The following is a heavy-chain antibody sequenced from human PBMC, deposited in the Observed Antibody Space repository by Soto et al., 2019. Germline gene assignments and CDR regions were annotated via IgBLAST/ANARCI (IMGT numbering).Heavy chain of an antibody. D-gene: IGHD3-9*01. Sequence: PGWSLRLSCISSVFTFSSYWMSWVRQAPGKGLEWVANIKQDGSKKYYVDSVKGRFTISRDNAKNSLYLEMDSLRAEDTAAYYCARARGYDTLTGYPYYFDYWGQSTLVTVSS. CDR2: IKQDGSKK. J-gene: IGHJ4*02. CDR3: ARARGYDTLTGYPYYFDY. CDR1: VFTFSSYW. V-gene: IGHV3-7*01.